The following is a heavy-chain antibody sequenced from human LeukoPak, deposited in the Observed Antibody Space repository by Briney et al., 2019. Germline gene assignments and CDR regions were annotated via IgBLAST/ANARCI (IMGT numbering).Heavy chain of an antibody. CDR3: ARGTQWEPLYY. CDR1: GFTFSSYG. CDR2: ISGSGGTT. Sequence: GGSLRLSCAASGFTFSSYGMSWVRQAPGKGLEWVSAISGSGGTTYYADSVRGRFTISRDNSKNTLYLQMNSLRAEDTAVYYCARGTQWEPLYYWSQGTLVTVSS. D-gene: IGHD1-26*01. J-gene: IGHJ4*02. V-gene: IGHV3-23*01.